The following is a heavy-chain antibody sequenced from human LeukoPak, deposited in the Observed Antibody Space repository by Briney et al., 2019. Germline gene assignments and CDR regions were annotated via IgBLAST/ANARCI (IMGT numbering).Heavy chain of an antibody. V-gene: IGHV6-1*01. D-gene: IGHD6-13*01. CDR1: GDSVSSNSAA. CDR2: TYYRSKWYN. J-gene: IGHJ4*02. Sequence: SQTLSLTCAISGDSVSSNSAAWNWIRQSPSRGLEWLGRTYYRSKWYNDYAVSVKSRITINPDTSKNQFSLQLNSVTPEDTAVYYCATSRMAAAGTGYYFDYWGQGTLVTVSS. CDR3: ATSRMAAAGTGYYFDY.